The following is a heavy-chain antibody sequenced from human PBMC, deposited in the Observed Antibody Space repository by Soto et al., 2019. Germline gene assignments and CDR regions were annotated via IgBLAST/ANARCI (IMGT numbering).Heavy chain of an antibody. Sequence: SEALSLTCTVSGGSISSYYWSWIRQPPGKGLEWIGYIYYSGSTNYNPSLKSRVTISVDTSKNQFSLKLSSVTAADTAVYYCARGIAVRPGWTLDYYYMDVWGKGTTVTVSS. CDR2: IYYSGST. D-gene: IGHD6-19*01. CDR1: GGSISSYY. V-gene: IGHV4-59*01. J-gene: IGHJ6*03. CDR3: ARGIAVRPGWTLDYYYMDV.